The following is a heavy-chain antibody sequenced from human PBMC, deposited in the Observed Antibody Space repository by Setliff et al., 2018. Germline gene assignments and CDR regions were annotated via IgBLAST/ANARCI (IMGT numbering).Heavy chain of an antibody. D-gene: IGHD2-2*01. V-gene: IGHV3-23*01. CDR3: VKAHYCRSTSCAFDY. CDR1: GITFRNYG. Sequence: GGSLRLSCAASGITFRNYGMNWVRQAPGKGLNWVSAVSGGGDTTFYAASVEGRFTISRDNSKNTVYLQMNSLRAEDTALYYCVKAHYCRSTSCAFDYWGQGALVTVSS. CDR2: VSGGGDTT. J-gene: IGHJ4*02.